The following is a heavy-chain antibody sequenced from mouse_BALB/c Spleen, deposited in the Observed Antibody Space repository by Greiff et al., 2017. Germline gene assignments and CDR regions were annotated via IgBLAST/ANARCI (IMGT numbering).Heavy chain of an antibody. J-gene: IGHJ2*01. V-gene: IGHV5-6-5*01. Sequence: VQLKESGGGLVKPGGSLKLSCAASGFTFSSYAMSWVRQTPEKRLEWVASISSGGSTYYPDSVKGRFTISRDNARNILYLQMSSLRSEDTAMYYCARGLLRYVDYWGQGTTLTVSS. D-gene: IGHD1-1*01. CDR1: GFTFSSYA. CDR3: ARGLLRYVDY. CDR2: ISSGGST.